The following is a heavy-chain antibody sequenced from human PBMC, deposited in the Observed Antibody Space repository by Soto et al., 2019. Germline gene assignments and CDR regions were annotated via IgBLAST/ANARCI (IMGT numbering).Heavy chain of an antibody. CDR3: ARVGTGSGGAFDI. V-gene: IGHV3-11*01. CDR1: GFSFSDSY. CDR2: ISSSGTTI. Sequence: QVQLVESGGGLVKPGGSLRLSCAASGFSFSDSYITLLRQAPGKGLEWVSYISSSGTTINYADSVKGRFAISRDNAKNSLYMQMNSLRAEDTAVYYCARVGTGSGGAFDIWGQGTMFTVSS. J-gene: IGHJ3*02. D-gene: IGHD7-27*01.